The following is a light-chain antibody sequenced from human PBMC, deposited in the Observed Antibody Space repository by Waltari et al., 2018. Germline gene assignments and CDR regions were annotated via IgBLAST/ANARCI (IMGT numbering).Light chain of an antibody. CDR1: RSVNSN. CDR2: GAS. V-gene: IGKV3-15*01. CDR3: QQYNNWPLT. Sequence: EVVLTQSPDTLSVSPGERATLSCRTSRSVNSNLAWYQHNPGQAPRLLMYGASTRPTGIPARVSGSESGTEFTLTITSLQSEDFAVYYCQQYNNWPLTFGGGTKVEI. J-gene: IGKJ4*01.